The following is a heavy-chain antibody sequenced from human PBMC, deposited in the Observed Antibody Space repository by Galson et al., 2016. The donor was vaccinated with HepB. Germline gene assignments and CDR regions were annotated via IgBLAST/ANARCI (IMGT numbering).Heavy chain of an antibody. V-gene: IGHV3-33*06. CDR2: IWYDGSTK. Sequence: LRLSCAASRLTFSSYGMHWVRQAPGKGLEWVAVIWYDGSTKYYADSVKGQFTISRDNSKNTLYLQMNSLRAEDTAVYYRAKSRRYCSGGSCLMYYFDYWGQGTLVTVSS. D-gene: IGHD2-15*01. J-gene: IGHJ4*02. CDR1: RLTFSSYG. CDR3: AKSRRYCSGGSCLMYYFDY.